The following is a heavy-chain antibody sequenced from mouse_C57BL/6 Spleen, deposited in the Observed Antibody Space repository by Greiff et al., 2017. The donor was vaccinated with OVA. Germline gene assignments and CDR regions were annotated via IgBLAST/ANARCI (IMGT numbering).Heavy chain of an antibody. CDR3: ADYYGSAWFAY. D-gene: IGHD1-1*01. CDR2: IYPGDGDT. Sequence: LVKPGASVKISCKASGYAFSSSWMNWVKQRPGKGLEWIGRIYPGDGDTNYNGKFKGKATLTADKSSSTAYMQLSSLTSEDSAVYFCADYYGSAWFAYWGQGTLVTVSA. V-gene: IGHV1-82*01. CDR1: GYAFSSSW. J-gene: IGHJ3*01.